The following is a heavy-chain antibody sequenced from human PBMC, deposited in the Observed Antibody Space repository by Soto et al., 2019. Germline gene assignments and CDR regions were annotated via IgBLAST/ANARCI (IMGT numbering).Heavy chain of an antibody. CDR3: ARESRSELGTVEY. CDR1: AASISNYY. J-gene: IGHJ4*02. Sequence: SETLSLTCTLSAASISNYYWSWIRQPAGKGLECLGRIYASGTTTYNPSLRSRVTMSVDTSKNQFSLNLNSVTAADTAVYYCARESRSELGTVEYWGQGTLVTVSS. V-gene: IGHV4-4*07. D-gene: IGHD1-1*01. CDR2: IYASGTT.